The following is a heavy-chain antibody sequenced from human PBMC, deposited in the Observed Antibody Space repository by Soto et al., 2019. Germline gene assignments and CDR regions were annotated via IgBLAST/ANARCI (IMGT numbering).Heavy chain of an antibody. Sequence: SVKVSCKASGYTFTGYYMHWVRQAPGQGLEWMGWINPNSGGTNYAQKFQGWVTMTRDTSISTAYMELSRLTSDDTAVYYCAVSRGYYDSSGYFSPFDYWGQGTLVTVSS. V-gene: IGHV1-2*04. CDR2: INPNSGGT. J-gene: IGHJ4*02. CDR1: GYTFTGYY. CDR3: AVSRGYYDSSGYFSPFDY. D-gene: IGHD3-22*01.